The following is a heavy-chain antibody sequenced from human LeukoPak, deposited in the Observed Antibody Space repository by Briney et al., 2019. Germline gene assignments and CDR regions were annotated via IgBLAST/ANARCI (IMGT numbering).Heavy chain of an antibody. D-gene: IGHD6-19*01. CDR3: ARTPPSSGWYGDYYYYYYMDV. V-gene: IGHV3-30*04. CDR2: ISYDGSNK. Sequence: GRSLRLSCAASGFTFSSYAMHWVRQAPGKGLEWVAVISYDGSNKYYADSVKGRFTISRDNSKNTLYLQMNSLRAEDTAVYYCARTPPSSGWYGDYYYYYYMDVWGKGTTVTISS. CDR1: GFTFSSYA. J-gene: IGHJ6*03.